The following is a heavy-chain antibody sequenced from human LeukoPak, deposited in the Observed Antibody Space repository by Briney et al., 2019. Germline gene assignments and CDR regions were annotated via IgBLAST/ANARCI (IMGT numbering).Heavy chain of an antibody. CDR3: ARDYSFSL. CDR1: GGSINSGSYY. D-gene: IGHD2-21*01. J-gene: IGHJ4*02. V-gene: IGHV4-61*02. Sequence: SETLSLTCTVSGGSINSGSYYWSWIRQPVGKGLEWIGRIYTTGSTNYNPSLKSRVTISVDTSKNQLSLKLSSVTAADTAVYYCARDYSFSLWGQGVLVTVSS. CDR2: IYTTGST.